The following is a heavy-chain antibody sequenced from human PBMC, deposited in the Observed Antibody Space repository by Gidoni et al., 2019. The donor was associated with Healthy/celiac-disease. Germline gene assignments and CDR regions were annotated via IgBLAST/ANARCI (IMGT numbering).Heavy chain of an antibody. CDR3: ATTYGDRNGGAFDI. V-gene: IGHV3-48*02. CDR1: GFTFSSYS. J-gene: IGHJ3*02. Sequence: EVQLVESGGGLVQPGGSLRLSWAASGFTFSSYSMNWVRQAPGKGLEWVSYISSSSSTISRDNAKNSLYLQMNSLRDEDTAVYYCATTYGDRNGGAFDIWGQGTMVTVSS. D-gene: IGHD4-17*01. CDR2: ISSSSS.